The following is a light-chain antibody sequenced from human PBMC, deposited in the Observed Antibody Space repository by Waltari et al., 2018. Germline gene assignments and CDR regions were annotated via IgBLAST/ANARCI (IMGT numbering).Light chain of an antibody. Sequence: QSVLTQPPSASGTPGQRVTISCSGSSSNIGSNYVYWYQQLPGTAPKLLIYRNNQRPSGVSDRFSGSKAGPSASLAISGLRSEDEADYYCAAWDDSLSGSWVFGGGTKLTVL. CDR3: AAWDDSLSGSWV. V-gene: IGLV1-47*01. J-gene: IGLJ3*02. CDR2: RNN. CDR1: SSNIGSNY.